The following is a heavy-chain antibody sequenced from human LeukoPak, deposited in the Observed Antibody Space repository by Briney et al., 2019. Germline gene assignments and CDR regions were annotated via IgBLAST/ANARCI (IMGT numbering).Heavy chain of an antibody. D-gene: IGHD3-10*01. J-gene: IGHJ4*02. CDR1: GFTFSDYS. Sequence: PGGSLRLSCAASGFTFSDYSMSWVRQAPGKGLEWISSISPISSYIYYADSVKGRFTISRDNAKTSLYLQMNSLRADDTAVYYCAKASGQLWSYYFDSWGQGTLVAVSS. CDR3: AKASGQLWSYYFDS. CDR2: ISPISSYI. V-gene: IGHV3-21*01.